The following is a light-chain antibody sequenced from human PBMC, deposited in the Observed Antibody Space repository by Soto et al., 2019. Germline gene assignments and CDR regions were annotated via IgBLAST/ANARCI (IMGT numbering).Light chain of an antibody. CDR3: QQTYCVRAT. J-gene: IGKJ1*01. CDR1: QTIRNY. Sequence: DIPMTQSPSSLSASVGDRVTITCRTTQTIRNYLNWYQQKPGKAPKLLIYAASGLQSGVPSRFSASGSGTDFTLTISSLQPEDFAAYYCQQTYCVRATFGEGTKVQ. V-gene: IGKV1-39*01. CDR2: AAS.